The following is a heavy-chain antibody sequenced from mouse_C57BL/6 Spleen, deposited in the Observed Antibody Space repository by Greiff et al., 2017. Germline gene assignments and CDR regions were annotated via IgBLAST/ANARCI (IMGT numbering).Heavy chain of an antibody. Sequence: VKLVESGAELVKPGASVKLSCKASGYTFTEYTIHWVKQRSGQGLEWIGWFYPGSGSIKYNEKFKDKATLTADKSSSTVYMELSRLTSEDSAVYFCARREEGYYYGGGFAYWGQGTLVTVSA. CDR1: GYTFTEYT. V-gene: IGHV1-62-2*01. J-gene: IGHJ3*01. D-gene: IGHD1-1*01. CDR2: FYPGSGSI. CDR3: ARREEGYYYGGGFAY.